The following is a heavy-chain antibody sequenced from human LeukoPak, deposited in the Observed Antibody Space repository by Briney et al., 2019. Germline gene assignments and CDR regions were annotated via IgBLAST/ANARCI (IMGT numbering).Heavy chain of an antibody. CDR1: GYTFINYY. J-gene: IGHJ4*02. D-gene: IGHD5-18*01. V-gene: IGHV1-46*01. CDR2: INPSGGST. CDR3: ARAFDSYGLDY. Sequence: GASVKVSCKASGYTFINYYIHLVRQAPGQGLEWMGIINPSGGSTSYAQKFQGRVTMTRDTSTSTVYIYLSSLRSEDTAVYYCARAFDSYGLDYWGQGTLVTVSS.